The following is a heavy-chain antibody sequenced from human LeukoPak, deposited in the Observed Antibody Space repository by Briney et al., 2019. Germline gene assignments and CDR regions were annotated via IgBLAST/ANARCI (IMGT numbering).Heavy chain of an antibody. CDR3: ARALQRGYSYGYYYYGMDV. J-gene: IGHJ6*02. CDR1: GFTFSSYG. Sequence: PGGSLRLSCAASGFTFSSYGMHWVRQAPGKGLEWVAVIWYDGSNKYYADSVKGQFTISRDNSKNTLYLQMNSLRAEDTAVYYCARALQRGYSYGYYYYGMDVWGQGTTVTVSS. V-gene: IGHV3-33*01. CDR2: IWYDGSNK. D-gene: IGHD5-18*01.